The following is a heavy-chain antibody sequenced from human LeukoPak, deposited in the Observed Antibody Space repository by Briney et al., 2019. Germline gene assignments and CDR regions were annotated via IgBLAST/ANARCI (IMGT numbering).Heavy chain of an antibody. V-gene: IGHV1-18*01. Sequence: ASVKVSCKASGGTFSSYAISWVRQAPGQGLEWMGWISAYNGNTNYAQKLQGRVTMTTDTSTSTAYMELRSLRSDDTAVYYCARDKAVAGYLFDYWGQGTLVTVSS. J-gene: IGHJ4*02. CDR3: ARDKAVAGYLFDY. CDR2: ISAYNGNT. D-gene: IGHD6-19*01. CDR1: GGTFSSYA.